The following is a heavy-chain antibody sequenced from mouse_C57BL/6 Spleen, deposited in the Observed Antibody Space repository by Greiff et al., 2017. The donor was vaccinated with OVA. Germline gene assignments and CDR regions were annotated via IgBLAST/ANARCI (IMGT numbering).Heavy chain of an antibody. D-gene: IGHD1-1*01. CDR1: GYTFTSYW. Sequence: QVQLQQPGAELVKPGASVKMSCKASGYTFTSYWITWVKQRPGQGLEWIGDIYPGSGSTNYNEKFKSKATLTVDTSSSTAYMQLSCLTSEDSAVYYCARGFITTVVGFDYWGQGTTLTVSS. V-gene: IGHV1-55*01. J-gene: IGHJ2*01. CDR3: ARGFITTVVGFDY. CDR2: IYPGSGST.